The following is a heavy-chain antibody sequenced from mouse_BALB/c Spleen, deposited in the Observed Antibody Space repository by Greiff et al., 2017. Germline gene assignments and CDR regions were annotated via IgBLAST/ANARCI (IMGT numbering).Heavy chain of an antibody. D-gene: IGHD1-2*01. J-gene: IGHJ2*01. CDR1: GFSLCIFG. V-gene: IGHV5-17*02. CDR2: ISSGSSTI. CDR3: ARTGIHYYYHIDY. Sequence: DVKLVESGGGLVQPGGSRKLSRVASGFSLCIFGMHWVCQAPEKGLEWVAYISSGSSTIYYADKVKGRFTISRDNPKNTLFLKMTSLRSEDTAMYYCARTGIHYYYHIDYWGQGTTLTVSS.